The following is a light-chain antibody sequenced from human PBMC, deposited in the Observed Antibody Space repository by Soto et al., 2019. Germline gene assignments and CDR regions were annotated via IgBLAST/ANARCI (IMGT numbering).Light chain of an antibody. CDR3: QQYYSTPPT. Sequence: DIVMTQSPESLAVSLGERATINCKSSQSVLYSSNNKNYLAWYQQKPGQPPKLLICWASTRESGVPDRFSGSGSGTDFTITISSLQAEDVAVYYCQQYYSTPPTFGQGTKLEIK. CDR1: QSVLYSSNNKNY. CDR2: WAS. J-gene: IGKJ2*01. V-gene: IGKV4-1*01.